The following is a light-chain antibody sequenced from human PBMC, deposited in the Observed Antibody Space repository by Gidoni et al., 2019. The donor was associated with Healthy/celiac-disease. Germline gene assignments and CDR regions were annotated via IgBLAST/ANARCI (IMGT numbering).Light chain of an antibody. CDR2: GAS. CDR1: QSVSSSY. Sequence: EIVLTQSPGTLSLSPGERATLSCSASQSVSSSYLAWYQQKPGQATRLLIYGASRRATGIPDRFSGSGSGTDFTLTISRLEPEDFAVYYCQQYGSSKLTFGGGTKVEIK. CDR3: QQYGSSKLT. J-gene: IGKJ4*02. V-gene: IGKV3-20*01.